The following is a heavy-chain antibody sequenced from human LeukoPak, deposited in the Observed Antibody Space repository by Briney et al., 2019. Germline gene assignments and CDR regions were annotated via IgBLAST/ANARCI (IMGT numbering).Heavy chain of an antibody. V-gene: IGHV3-21*01. D-gene: IGHD2-2*02. CDR3: ARDHVAQLLYEAPDYYYYMDV. Sequence: PGGSLRLSCAASGFTFSSYSMNWVRQAPGKGLEWVSSISSSSSYIYYADSVKGRFTISRDNAKNSLYLQMNSLRAEDTAVYYCARDHVAQLLYEAPDYYYYMDVWGKGTTVTVSS. CDR1: GFTFSSYS. CDR2: ISSSSSYI. J-gene: IGHJ6*03.